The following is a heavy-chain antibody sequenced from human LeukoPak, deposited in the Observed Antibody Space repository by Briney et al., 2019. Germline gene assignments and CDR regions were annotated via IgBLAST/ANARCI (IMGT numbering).Heavy chain of an antibody. CDR2: FDPEDGET. CDR3: YASSDIVVVPAV. J-gene: IGHJ4*02. V-gene: IGHV1-24*01. CDR1: GYTLTELS. D-gene: IGHD2-2*01. Sequence: ASVNVSCKVSGYTLTELSMHWVRQAPGKGLEWMGGFDPEDGETIYAQKFQGRVTMTEDTSTDTAYMELSSLRSEDTAVYYCYASSDIVVVPAVWGQGTLVTVSS.